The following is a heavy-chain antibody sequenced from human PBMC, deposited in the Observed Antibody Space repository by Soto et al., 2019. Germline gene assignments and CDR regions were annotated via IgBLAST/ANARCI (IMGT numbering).Heavy chain of an antibody. J-gene: IGHJ4*01. CDR3: TRPADMSGFSDY. CDR2: IRSKANSYAT. CDR1: GGSIITYG. D-gene: IGHD2-15*01. V-gene: IGHV3-73*01. Sequence: GGTLRLPCAVSGGSIITYGGRWIRQGTGKGLEWVGSIRSKANSYATAYAASVKGRFAISRDDSKNTVSLRMNSLKTDDTALYACTRPADMSGFSDYLGQGILDTVSS.